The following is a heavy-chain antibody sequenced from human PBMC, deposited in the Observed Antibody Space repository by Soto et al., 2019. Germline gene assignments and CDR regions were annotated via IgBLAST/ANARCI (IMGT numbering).Heavy chain of an antibody. V-gene: IGHV1-2*04. CDR1: GYTFTGYY. CDR3: ARAGYCSGGSCYSGGAFDI. CDR2: INPNSGGT. D-gene: IGHD2-15*01. J-gene: IGHJ3*02. Sequence: ASVKVSCKASGYTFTGYYMHWVRQAPGQGLEWMGWINPNSGGTNYAQKFQGWVTMTRDTSISTAYMELSRLRSDDTAVYYCARAGYCSGGSCYSGGAFDIWGQGTMVTVSS.